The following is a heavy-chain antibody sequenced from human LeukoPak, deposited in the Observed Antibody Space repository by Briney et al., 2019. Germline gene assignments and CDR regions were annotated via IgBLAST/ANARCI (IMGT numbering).Heavy chain of an antibody. CDR2: IYYSGST. D-gene: IGHD6-19*01. V-gene: IGHV4-39*01. J-gene: IGHJ3*02. CDR1: GGSISSSTYY. Sequence: PSETLSLTCSVSGGSISSSTYYWGWIRQPPGKGLEWIGSIYYSGSTYYNPSLKSRGTISVDTSKNQFSLKLTSVTAADTAVYYCARGVGSSGWYGSDAFDIWGQGTMVTVSS. CDR3: ARGVGSSGWYGSDAFDI.